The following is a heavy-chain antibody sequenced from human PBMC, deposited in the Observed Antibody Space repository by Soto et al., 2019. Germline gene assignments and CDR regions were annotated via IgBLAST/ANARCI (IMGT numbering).Heavy chain of an antibody. CDR3: ARVPGFTVTTHFDY. CDR1: GGTFSSYA. D-gene: IGHD4-4*01. CDR2: IIPIFGTA. Sequence: VASVKVSCKASGGTFSSYAISCVRQAPGQGLEWMGGIIPIFGTANYAQKFQGRVTITADESTSTAYMELSSLRSEDTAVYYCARVPGFTVTTHFDYWGQGTLVTVSS. J-gene: IGHJ4*02. V-gene: IGHV1-69*13.